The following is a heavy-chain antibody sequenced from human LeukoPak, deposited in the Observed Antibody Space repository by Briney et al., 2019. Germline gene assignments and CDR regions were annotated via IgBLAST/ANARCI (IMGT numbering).Heavy chain of an antibody. CDR3: ARAAYGSGSYVFDS. J-gene: IGHJ4*02. Sequence: PSETLSLTCTVSGGSISSGSYYWSWIRQPPGKGLEWIGYMYYTGSTNYNPSLKSRVTISVDTSRNQFSLRLSSVTAADTAVYYCARAAYGSGSYVFDSWGQGTLVTVSS. V-gene: IGHV4-61*01. CDR2: MYYTGST. D-gene: IGHD3-10*01. CDR1: GGSISSGSYY.